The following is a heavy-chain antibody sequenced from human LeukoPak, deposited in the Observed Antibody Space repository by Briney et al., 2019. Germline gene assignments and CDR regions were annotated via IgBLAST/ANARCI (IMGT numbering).Heavy chain of an antibody. CDR3: AHFSGASSAFDY. J-gene: IGHJ4*02. V-gene: IGHV2-5*01. D-gene: IGHD2-2*01. Sequence: SGPTLVNPIQTLTLTCTFSGFPLEPSGVGVGWIRQPPGKALEWLAIIYWNDDRRSSPSLKSRLAITKDTSKNQVVLTMTNMDPVDTATYYCAHFSGASSAFDYWGQGSLVTVSS. CDR1: GFPLEPSGVG. CDR2: IYWNDDR.